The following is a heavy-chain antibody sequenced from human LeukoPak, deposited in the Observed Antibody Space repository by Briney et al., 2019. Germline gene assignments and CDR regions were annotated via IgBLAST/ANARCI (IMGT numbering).Heavy chain of an antibody. D-gene: IGHD2-15*01. J-gene: IGHJ4*02. CDR2: INHSGST. CDR1: GGSSSGYY. CDR3: ARERYRSGGSCSQRWYYFDY. Sequence: SETLSLTCAVYGGSSSGYYWSWIRQPPGKGLEWIGEINHSGSTNYNPSLKSRVTISVDTSKNQFSLNLSSVTAAETAVYYCARERYRSGGSCSQRWYYFDYWGQGTLVTVSS. V-gene: IGHV4-34*01.